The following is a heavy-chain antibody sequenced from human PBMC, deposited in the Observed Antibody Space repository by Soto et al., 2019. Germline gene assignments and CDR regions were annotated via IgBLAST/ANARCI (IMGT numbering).Heavy chain of an antibody. J-gene: IGHJ5*02. CDR3: ATLGRIVLMVYAKTPKHNWFDP. CDR1: GYTFTSYA. D-gene: IGHD2-8*01. Sequence: GASVKVSCKASGYTFTSYAMHWVRQAPGQRLEWMGWINAGNGNTKYSQKFQGRVTITRDTSASTAYMELSSLRSEDTAVYYCATLGRIVLMVYAKTPKHNWFDPWGQGTLVTVSS. V-gene: IGHV1-3*01. CDR2: INAGNGNT.